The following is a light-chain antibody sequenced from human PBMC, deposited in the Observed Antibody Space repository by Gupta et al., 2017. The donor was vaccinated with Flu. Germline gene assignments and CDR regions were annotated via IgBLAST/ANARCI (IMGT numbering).Light chain of an antibody. Sequence: EIVLTQSPGTLSLSPGERATLSCRASQSVSSSYLAWYQQKPGQAPRLLIYGASSRATGIPDRFSGSESGTDFTLTISRLEPEDFAVYYFQQSGSSPSFGPGTKVEIK. CDR1: QSVSSSY. J-gene: IGKJ1*01. V-gene: IGKV3-20*01. CDR2: GAS. CDR3: QQSGSSPS.